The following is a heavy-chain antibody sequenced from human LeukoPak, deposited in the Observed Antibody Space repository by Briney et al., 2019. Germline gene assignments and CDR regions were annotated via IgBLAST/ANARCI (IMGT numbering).Heavy chain of an antibody. CDR2: IKSDGST. CDR3: ARAPSEIGGYYPEYFRH. D-gene: IGHD3-22*01. CDR1: GFTFSSYW. Sequence: GGSLRLSCAASGFTFSSYWMHWVRHAPGKGLVWVSRIKSDGSTNYADSEKGRFTISSDNAKNTLSLQMNSLRAEDTGVYYCARAPSEIGGYYPEYFRHWGQGTLVTVSS. J-gene: IGHJ1*01. V-gene: IGHV3-74*01.